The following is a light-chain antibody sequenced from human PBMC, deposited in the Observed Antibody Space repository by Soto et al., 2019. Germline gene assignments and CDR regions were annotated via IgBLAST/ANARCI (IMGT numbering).Light chain of an antibody. Sequence: EIVMTQSPATLSVSPGERATLSCRASQRVSSNLAGYQQNPGQAPRLLIYGESTRATGIPARFGGSGSGTEFTLTISCLQSEDVVVYYCQQYNNWPRRFGQVTKV. J-gene: IGKJ1*01. V-gene: IGKV3-15*01. CDR3: QQYNNWPRR. CDR1: QRVSSN. CDR2: GES.